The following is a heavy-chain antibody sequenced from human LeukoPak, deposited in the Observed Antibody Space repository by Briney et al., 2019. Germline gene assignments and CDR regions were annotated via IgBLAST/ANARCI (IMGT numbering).Heavy chain of an antibody. D-gene: IGHD6-13*01. J-gene: IGHJ3*01. V-gene: IGHV4-34*01. CDR3: ARGQAGRSSSYYTG. CDR2: LNHSGST. Sequence: SETLSFTCSVYGVTFCDYFWIRHRQPPGKGLEWIGELNHSGSTNYSPSRRCRVTISVHTTKKQFSVKLSSATAADTAVYYSARGQAGRSSSYYTGWGQGTVVTVSS. CDR1: GVTFCDYF.